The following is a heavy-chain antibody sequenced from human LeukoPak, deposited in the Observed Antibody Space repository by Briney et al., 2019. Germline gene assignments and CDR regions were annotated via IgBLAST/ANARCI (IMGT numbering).Heavy chain of an antibody. D-gene: IGHD2-2*01. CDR3: ARACSSTSCYLDY. Sequence: GGSLRLSCAASGCTFSSYSMNWVRQAPGKGLEWVSSISSSSSYIYYADSVKGRFTISRDNAKNSLYLQMNSLRAEDSAVYYCARACSSTSCYLDYWGQGTLVTVSS. CDR1: GCTFSSYS. J-gene: IGHJ4*02. CDR2: ISSSSSYI. V-gene: IGHV3-21*01.